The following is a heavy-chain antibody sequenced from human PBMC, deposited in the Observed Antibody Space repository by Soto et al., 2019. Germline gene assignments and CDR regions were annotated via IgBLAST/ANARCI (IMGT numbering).Heavy chain of an antibody. D-gene: IGHD3-10*01. CDR3: ARILGNGSGSYYKGTDYYYYGMDV. Sequence: GGSLRLSCAASGFTFSSYGMHWVRQAPGKGLEWVAVIWYDGSNKYYADSVKGRFTISRDNSKNTLYLQMNSLRAEDTAVYYCARILGNGSGSYYKGTDYYYYGMDVWGQGTTVTVSS. J-gene: IGHJ6*02. V-gene: IGHV3-33*01. CDR1: GFTFSSYG. CDR2: IWYDGSNK.